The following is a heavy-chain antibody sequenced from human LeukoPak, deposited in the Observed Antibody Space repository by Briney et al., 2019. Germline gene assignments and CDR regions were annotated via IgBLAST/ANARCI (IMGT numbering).Heavy chain of an antibody. CDR3: ARDRGGSYSAIDY. V-gene: IGHV3-48*04. J-gene: IGHJ4*02. D-gene: IGHD1-26*01. CDR2: ISSSSSTI. Sequence: AGSLRLSCAASGFTFSSSSLNWVRQAPGKGLEWVSFISSSSSTIYYADSVKGRFTISRDNAKNSLYLQMNSLRAEDTAVYYCARDRGGSYSAIDYWGQGTLVTVSS. CDR1: GFTFSSSS.